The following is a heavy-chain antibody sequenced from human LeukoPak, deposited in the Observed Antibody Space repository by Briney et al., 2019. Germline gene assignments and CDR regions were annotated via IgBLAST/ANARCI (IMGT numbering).Heavy chain of an antibody. J-gene: IGHJ4*02. Sequence: PSETLSLTCAVSGYSISSGYYWGWIRQPPGKELEWIGSVHHSGATYYNPSLKSRVTISVDTSKNQFSLDLSSVTAADTAVYYCARLNGGSFDYWGQGTLVTVSS. CDR3: ARLNGGSFDY. D-gene: IGHD2-15*01. CDR1: GYSISSGYY. V-gene: IGHV4-38-2*01. CDR2: VHHSGAT.